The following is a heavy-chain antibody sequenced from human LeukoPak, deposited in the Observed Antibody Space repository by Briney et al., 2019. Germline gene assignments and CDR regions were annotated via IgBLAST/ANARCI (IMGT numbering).Heavy chain of an antibody. CDR2: ISSSSSYI. CDR3: ARDKKWLVPDY. J-gene: IGHJ4*02. V-gene: IGHV3-21*01. Sequence: GGSLRLSCAASGFTFSSYSMNWVRQAPGKGLGWVSSISSSSSYIYYADSVKGRFTISRDNAKNSLYLQMNSLRAEDTAVYYCARDKKWLVPDYWGQGTLVTVSS. CDR1: GFTFSSYS. D-gene: IGHD6-19*01.